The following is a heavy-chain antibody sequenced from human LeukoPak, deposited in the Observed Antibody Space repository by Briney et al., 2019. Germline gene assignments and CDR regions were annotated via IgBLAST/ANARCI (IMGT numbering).Heavy chain of an antibody. V-gene: IGHV3-48*01. J-gene: IGHJ5*02. CDR3: ARDEAYSGTYATT. Sequence: PGGSLRLSCAVSGFTFSSYSMNWVRQAPGKGLEWVSYISSSSSTIYYADSVKGRFTISRDNAKSSLYLQMNSLKAEDTAVYYCARDEAYSGTYATTWGQGTLVTVSS. CDR1: GFTFSSYS. D-gene: IGHD1-26*01. CDR2: ISSSSSTI.